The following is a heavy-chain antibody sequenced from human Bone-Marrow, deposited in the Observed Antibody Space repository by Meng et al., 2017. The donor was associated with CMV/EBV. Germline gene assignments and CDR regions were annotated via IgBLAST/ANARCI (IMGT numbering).Heavy chain of an antibody. V-gene: IGHV4-61*02. Sequence: QVHVQGLGPVLLKPYPPLSLTCTVAGGSISSGSYYWSWIRQPSGKGLEWIGRIYTSGSTNYNPSLKSRVTISVDTSKNQFSLKLSSVTAADTAVYYCARGSGDGYNLGWFDPWGQGTLVTVSS. CDR1: GGSISSGSYY. CDR3: ARGSGDGYNLGWFDP. J-gene: IGHJ5*02. D-gene: IGHD5-24*01. CDR2: IYTSGST.